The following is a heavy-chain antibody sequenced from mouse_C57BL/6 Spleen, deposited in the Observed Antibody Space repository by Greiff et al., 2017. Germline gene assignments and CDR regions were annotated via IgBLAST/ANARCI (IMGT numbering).Heavy chain of an antibody. Sequence: VKLMESGPGLVAPSQSLSITCTVSGFSLTSYGVDWVRQSPGKGLEWLGVIWGVGSTNYNSALKSRLSISKDNSKSQVFLKMNSLQTADTAMYYCASLRSWFAYWGQGTLVTVSA. CDR1: GFSLTSYG. CDR3: ASLRSWFAY. CDR2: IWGVGST. V-gene: IGHV2-6*01. J-gene: IGHJ3*01. D-gene: IGHD1-1*01.